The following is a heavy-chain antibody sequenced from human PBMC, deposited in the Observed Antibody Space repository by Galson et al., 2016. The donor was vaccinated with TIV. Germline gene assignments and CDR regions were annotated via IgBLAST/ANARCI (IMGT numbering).Heavy chain of an antibody. Sequence: SCKGSGDTFTSYYIHWVRQAPGQGLEWMGRINPSGGDATYAQKFQGRVILTRDTSTSTIYMDLSSLTSDDTAVYFCGRKRINWSNFDYWGQGTLVIVSS. CDR1: GDTFTSYY. CDR3: GRKRINWSNFDY. CDR2: INPSGGDA. V-gene: IGHV1-46*03. J-gene: IGHJ4*02. D-gene: IGHD1-20*01.